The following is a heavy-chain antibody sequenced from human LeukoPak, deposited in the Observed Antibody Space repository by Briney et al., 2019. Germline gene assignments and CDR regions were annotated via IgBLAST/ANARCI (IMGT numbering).Heavy chain of an antibody. CDR2: IYSSGST. J-gene: IGHJ3*02. D-gene: IGHD4-17*01. V-gene: IGHV4-4*07. Sequence: SETLSLTCTVSGGSISSYYWSWIRQPAGKGLEWIGRIYSSGSTNYNPSLKSRVTMSVDTSKNQFSLKLSSVTAADTAVYYCAGSTVTTYQDACDIWGQGTMVTVSS. CDR1: GGSISSYY. CDR3: AGSTVTTYQDACDI.